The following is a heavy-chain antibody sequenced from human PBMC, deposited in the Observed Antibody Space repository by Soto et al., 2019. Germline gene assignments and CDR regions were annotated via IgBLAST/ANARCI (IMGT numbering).Heavy chain of an antibody. J-gene: IGHJ4*02. CDR1: GDTFTDYY. V-gene: IGHV1-46*01. CDR2: VNPSGGHT. D-gene: IGHD2-21*02. Sequence: QVQLMQSGAEVKKPGASVKVSCKASGDTFTDYYIHWVRQAPGQGLEWMGTVNPSGGHTTYAQHFLGSVTMTRDTSTRTRYRELTSLTSDDTAIYYCARGGHVVVVTAALDYWGQGTLVTVSS. CDR3: ARGGHVVVVTAALDY.